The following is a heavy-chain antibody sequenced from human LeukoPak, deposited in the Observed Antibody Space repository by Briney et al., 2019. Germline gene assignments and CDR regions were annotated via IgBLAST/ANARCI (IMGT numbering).Heavy chain of an antibody. CDR2: MNPNSGNT. CDR1: GYTFTSYD. D-gene: IGHD2-2*01. J-gene: IGHJ6*02. V-gene: IGHV1-8*01. Sequence: ASVKVSCKASGYTFTSYDINWVRQATGQGLEWMGWMNPNSGNTGYAQKFQGRVTMTRNTSISTAYMELSSLRSEDTAVYYCAAMEVPAARNDLFYYYGMDVWGQGTTVTVSS. CDR3: AAMEVPAARNDLFYYYGMDV.